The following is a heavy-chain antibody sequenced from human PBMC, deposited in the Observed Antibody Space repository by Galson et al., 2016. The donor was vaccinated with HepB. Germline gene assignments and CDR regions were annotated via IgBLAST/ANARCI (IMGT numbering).Heavy chain of an antibody. V-gene: IGHV3-23*01. CDR3: AKGSARLRLRGSYYFDY. CDR2: VSGRGDST. J-gene: IGHJ4*02. CDR1: GFTSSSYA. D-gene: IGHD1-26*01. Sequence: SLRLSCAASGFTSSSYAMSWVRQAPGKGLEWVSSVSGRGDSTNYAASVKGRFTISRDSSKNIVYMQMNSLRAEDTAVYYCAKGSARLRLRGSYYFDYWGQGTLVTVSS.